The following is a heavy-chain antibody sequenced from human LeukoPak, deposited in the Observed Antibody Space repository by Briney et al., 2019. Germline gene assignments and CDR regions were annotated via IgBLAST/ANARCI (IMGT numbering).Heavy chain of an antibody. D-gene: IGHD5-18*01. Sequence: PSETLSLTCAVSNYSISSAFYWSWIRQPPGKGLEWIGEINHSGSTNYNPSLKSRVTISVDTSKNQFSLKLSSVTAADTAVYYCARGLGDTAMVEGYWGQGTLVTVSS. V-gene: IGHV4-34*01. J-gene: IGHJ4*02. CDR1: NYSISSAFY. CDR2: INHSGST. CDR3: ARGLGDTAMVEGY.